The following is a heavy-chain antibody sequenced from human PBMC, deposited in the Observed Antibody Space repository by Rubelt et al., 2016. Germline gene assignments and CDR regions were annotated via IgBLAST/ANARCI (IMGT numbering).Heavy chain of an antibody. CDR3: ARGGRYYGSGSYQRHNWFDP. CDR1: GGSFSGYY. J-gene: IGHJ5*02. Sequence: QVQLQQWGAGLLKPSETLSLTCAVYGGSFSGYYWSWIRQPPGKGLEWIGEINHSGSTNYNPSLKSRVTISVDTSKNQFSLNLSSVTAADTAVYYCARGGRYYGSGSYQRHNWFDPWDQGTLVTVSS. D-gene: IGHD3-10*01. V-gene: IGHV4-34*01. CDR2: INHSGST.